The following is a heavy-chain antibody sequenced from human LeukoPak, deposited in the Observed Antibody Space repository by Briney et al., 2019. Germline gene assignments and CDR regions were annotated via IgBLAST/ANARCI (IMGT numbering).Heavy chain of an antibody. Sequence: PGGSLRLSCAASGFTFSSYAMRWVRQAPGKGLEWVAVISYDGSNKYYADSVKGRFTISRDNSKNTLYLQMNSLRAEDTAVYYCARDGPHSGYYYGGPEYWGQGTLVTVSS. V-gene: IGHV3-30*04. CDR3: ARDGPHSGYYYGGPEY. CDR1: GFTFSSYA. CDR2: ISYDGSNK. J-gene: IGHJ4*02. D-gene: IGHD3-22*01.